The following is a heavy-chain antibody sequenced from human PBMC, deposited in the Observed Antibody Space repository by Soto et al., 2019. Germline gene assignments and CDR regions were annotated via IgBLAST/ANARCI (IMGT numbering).Heavy chain of an antibody. CDR1: GFTFSSYA. Sequence: EVQLLESGGGLVQPGGSLRLSCAASGFTFSSYAMSWVRQAPGKGLEWVSAISGSGGSTYYADYVKGRFTISRDNSKNTLYLQMNSMRPEDTAVYYCAKIGVVIIPVYYFDYWGQGTLVTVSS. V-gene: IGHV3-23*01. CDR2: ISGSGGST. CDR3: AKIGVVIIPVYYFDY. D-gene: IGHD3-3*01. J-gene: IGHJ4*02.